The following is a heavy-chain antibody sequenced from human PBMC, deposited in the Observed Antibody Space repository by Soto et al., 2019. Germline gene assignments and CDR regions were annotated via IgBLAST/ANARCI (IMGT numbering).Heavy chain of an antibody. CDR3: ARDNGLGIGKNGWYFDL. D-gene: IGHD7-27*01. J-gene: IGHJ2*01. V-gene: IGHV3-66*01. CDR1: GFTVSSNY. CDR2: IYSGGST. Sequence: GGSLRLSCAASGFTVSSNYMSWVRQAPGKGLEWVSVIYSGGSTYYADSVKGRFTISRHNSKNTLYLQMNSLRAEDTAVYYCARDNGLGIGKNGWYFDLWGRGTLVTVSS.